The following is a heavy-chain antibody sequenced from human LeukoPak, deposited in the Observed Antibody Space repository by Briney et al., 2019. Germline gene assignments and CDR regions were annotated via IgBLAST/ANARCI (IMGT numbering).Heavy chain of an antibody. CDR3: ARTQSQSGSYRYYFGY. CDR1: GASVGSAGYY. V-gene: IGHV4-61*08. D-gene: IGHD1-26*01. CDR2: IYYISNT. Sequence: SETLSLTCTVSGASVGSAGYYWSWIREPPGGGLEWIGYIYYISNTNYNPSLKSQVTMSVDPSKNQFSLKLNSVTAADTAVYYCARTQSQSGSYRYYFGYWGQGTLVTVSS. J-gene: IGHJ4*02.